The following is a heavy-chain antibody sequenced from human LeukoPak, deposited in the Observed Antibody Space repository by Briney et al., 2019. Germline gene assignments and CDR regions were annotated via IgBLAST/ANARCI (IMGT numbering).Heavy chain of an antibody. D-gene: IGHD2-15*01. V-gene: IGHV3-23*01. J-gene: IGHJ4*02. CDR3: AKTPDVVIEVVGTTFDS. CDR2: ISASGATT. Sequence: GGPLRLSCAASGFSFNSYAMSWVRQSQGKGLEWVSTISASGATTYYPESVKGRFTISRDNSMNTLYLQMNSLRADDTAVYFCAKTPDVVIEVVGTTFDSWGQGTLVTV. CDR1: GFSFNSYA.